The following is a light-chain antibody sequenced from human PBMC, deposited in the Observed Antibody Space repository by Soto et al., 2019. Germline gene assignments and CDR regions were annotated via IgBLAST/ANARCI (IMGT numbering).Light chain of an antibody. CDR2: GAS. CDR3: QQYGSSPRA. Sequence: EIVLTQSPGTLSLSPGERATLSCRASQSVSSSYLAWYQQKPGQAPRLLIYGASSRATGISDRFSGSGSGTDFTLTISRLEPEDVAVYYCQQYGSSPRAFGQGTRLEIK. J-gene: IGKJ5*01. V-gene: IGKV3-20*01. CDR1: QSVSSSY.